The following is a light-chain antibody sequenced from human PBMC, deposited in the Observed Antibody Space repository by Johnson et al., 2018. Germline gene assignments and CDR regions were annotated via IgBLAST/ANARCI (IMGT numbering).Light chain of an antibody. V-gene: IGLV1-51*02. J-gene: IGLJ1*01. CDR2: ENN. Sequence: QSVLTQPPSVSAAPGQKVTISCSGSSSNIGNNYVSWYQQLPGTAPKLLIYENNKRPSGIPDRFSGSKSGTSATLGIPGLHTGDEADYYCGKWDSSLSAGNVFGTGTKVTVL. CDR1: SSNIGNNY. CDR3: GKWDSSLSAGNV.